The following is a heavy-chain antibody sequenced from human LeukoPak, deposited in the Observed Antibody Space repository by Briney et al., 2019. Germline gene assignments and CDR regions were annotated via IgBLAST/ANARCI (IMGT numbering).Heavy chain of an antibody. CDR2: ISSSGSTI. CDR1: GLTISSYS. CDR3: ARVHSGSYIGWFDP. Sequence: SGGSLRLSCAASGLTISSYSMNWVRQAPGKGLQWVSYISSSGSTIYYADSVKGRFTISRDNAKNSLYLQMNSLRAEDTAVYYCARVHSGSYIGWFDPWGQGTLVTVSS. D-gene: IGHD1-26*01. V-gene: IGHV3-48*04. J-gene: IGHJ5*02.